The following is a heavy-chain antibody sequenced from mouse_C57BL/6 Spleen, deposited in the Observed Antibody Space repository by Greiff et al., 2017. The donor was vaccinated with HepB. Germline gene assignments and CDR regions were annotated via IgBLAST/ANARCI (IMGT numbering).Heavy chain of an antibody. J-gene: IGHJ3*01. CDR1: GYTFTSYW. CDR2: IDPSDSYT. Sequence: QVQLQQPGAELVMPGASVKLSCKASGYTFTSYWMHWVKQRPGQGLEWIGEIDPSDSYTNYNQKFKGKSTLTVDKSSSTAYKQLSSLTSEDSAVYYCARSAYYSNPGFAYWGQGTLVTVSA. D-gene: IGHD2-5*01. V-gene: IGHV1-69*01. CDR3: ARSAYYSNPGFAY.